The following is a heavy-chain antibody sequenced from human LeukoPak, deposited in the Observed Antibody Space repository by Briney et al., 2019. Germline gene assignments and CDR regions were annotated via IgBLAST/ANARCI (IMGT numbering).Heavy chain of an antibody. CDR3: ARGGSYGYDAFDI. V-gene: IGHV3-66*01. CDR1: GFTVSSNY. D-gene: IGHD1-26*01. Sequence: GGSLRLSCAASGFTVSSNYMSWVRQAPGKGLEWVSVIYSGGSTYYADSVKGRFTISRDNAKNSLYLQMNSLRAEDTAVYYCARGGSYGYDAFDIWGQGTMVTVSS. J-gene: IGHJ3*02. CDR2: IYSGGST.